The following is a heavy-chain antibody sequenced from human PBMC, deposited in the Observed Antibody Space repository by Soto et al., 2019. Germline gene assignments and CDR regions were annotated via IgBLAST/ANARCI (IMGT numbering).Heavy chain of an antibody. CDR2: ISYDGSNK. J-gene: IGHJ6*02. CDR1: GFTFSSYA. D-gene: IGHD6-13*01. V-gene: IGHV3-30-3*01. Sequence: GGSLRLSCAASGFTFSSYAMHWVRQAPGKGLEWVAVISYDGSNKYYADSVKGRFTISRDNSKNTLYLQMNGLRAEDTAVYYCARDSSGGYSSSWYRYYYYGMDVWGQGTTVPVSS. CDR3: ARDSSGGYSSSWYRYYYYGMDV.